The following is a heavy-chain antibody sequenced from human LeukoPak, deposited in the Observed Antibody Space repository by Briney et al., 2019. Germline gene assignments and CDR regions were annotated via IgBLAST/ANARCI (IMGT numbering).Heavy chain of an antibody. D-gene: IGHD3-22*01. J-gene: IGHJ4*02. CDR3: ATDPLGYDSSGYYLSY. CDR1: GYTLTELS. V-gene: IGHV1-24*01. CDR2: FDPEDGET. Sequence: GASVKVSCKVSGYTLTELSMHWVRQAPGKGREWRGGFDPEDGETIYAQKFQGRVTMTEDTSTDTAYMELSSLRSEDTAVYYCATDPLGYDSSGYYLSYWGQGTLVTVSS.